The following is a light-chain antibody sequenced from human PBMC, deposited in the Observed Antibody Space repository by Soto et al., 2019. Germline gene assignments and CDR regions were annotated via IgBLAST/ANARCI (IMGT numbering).Light chain of an antibody. Sequence: DFQMTQSPSSLSASIGDRVTITCRASQSIRTYLNWYQQKPGKAPQLLIYAASRLQSGVPSRFSGSGSGTDFTLTSSSRQPEDFATYYCQQSYSTMATFGHGTKVEIK. J-gene: IGKJ1*01. CDR2: AAS. CDR3: QQSYSTMAT. CDR1: QSIRTY. V-gene: IGKV1-39*01.